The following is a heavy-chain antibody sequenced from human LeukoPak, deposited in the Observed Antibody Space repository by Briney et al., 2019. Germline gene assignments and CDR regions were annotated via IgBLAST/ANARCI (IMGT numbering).Heavy chain of an antibody. V-gene: IGHV3-23*01. Sequence: GGSLRLSCAASGFTFSSYAMSWVRQAPGKGLEWVSAISGSGGSTYYADSVKGRFTISRDNSKNTLYLQMHSLRAEDTAVYYCAKLARPYCSGDCLQIDYWGQGTLVPVSS. J-gene: IGHJ4*02. CDR2: ISGSGGST. CDR3: AKLARPYCSGDCLQIDY. D-gene: IGHD2-21*02. CDR1: GFTFSSYA.